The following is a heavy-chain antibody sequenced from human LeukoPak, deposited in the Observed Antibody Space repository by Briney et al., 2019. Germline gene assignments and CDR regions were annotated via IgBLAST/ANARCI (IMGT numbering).Heavy chain of an antibody. Sequence: SETLSLTCAVYGGSFSGYYWSWIRRPPGKGLEWIGEINHSGSTNYNPSLKSRVTISVDTSKNQFSLKLSSVTAADTAVYYCARHNYGSLYFDCWGQGTLVTVSS. J-gene: IGHJ4*02. CDR1: GGSFSGYY. CDR3: ARHNYGSLYFDC. V-gene: IGHV4-34*01. D-gene: IGHD3-10*01. CDR2: INHSGST.